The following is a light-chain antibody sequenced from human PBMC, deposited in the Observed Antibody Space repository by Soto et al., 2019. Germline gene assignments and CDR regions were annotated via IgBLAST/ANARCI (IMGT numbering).Light chain of an antibody. CDR1: QTISTY. J-gene: IGKJ4*01. V-gene: IGKV1-39*01. Sequence: DIQMTQSPSSLSASVGDRVTITCRAGQTISTYLNWYQQKPGKAPKLLINAASDLQSGVPSRFSGSGSGTDFTLTISSLQPEDFATYYCQQSYTTPLTFGGGTKVDIK. CDR3: QQSYTTPLT. CDR2: AAS.